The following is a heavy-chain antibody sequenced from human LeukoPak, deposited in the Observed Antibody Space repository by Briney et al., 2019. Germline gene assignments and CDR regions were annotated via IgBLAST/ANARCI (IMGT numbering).Heavy chain of an antibody. Sequence: ASVKVSCKASGYTFSSYYMHWVRQAPGQGLEWMGIINPSGGSTSYAQKFQGRVTLTRDTSTSTVYMELSSLRSEDTAVYYCARDGVRGYQLLQKQDAFDIWGQGTMVTVSS. J-gene: IGHJ3*02. CDR1: GYTFSSYY. CDR2: INPSGGST. V-gene: IGHV1-46*01. D-gene: IGHD2-2*01. CDR3: ARDGVRGYQLLQKQDAFDI.